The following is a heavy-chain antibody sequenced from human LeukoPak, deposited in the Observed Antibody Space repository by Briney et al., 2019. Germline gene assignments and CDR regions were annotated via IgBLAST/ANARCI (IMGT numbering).Heavy chain of an antibody. CDR1: GFTFNSYG. CDR2: ISYDGSKR. J-gene: IGHJ4*02. CDR3: ARDVISRQMITLGLGF. Sequence: GGSLRLSCAASGFTFNSYGFYWVRQAPGKGLEWVVVISYDGSKRYYADSVKGRFTISRDTSNKTAYLEMNSLRVDDTAVYYCARDVISRQMITLGLGFWGQGTLVTVSS. D-gene: IGHD1-20*01. V-gene: IGHV3-30*03.